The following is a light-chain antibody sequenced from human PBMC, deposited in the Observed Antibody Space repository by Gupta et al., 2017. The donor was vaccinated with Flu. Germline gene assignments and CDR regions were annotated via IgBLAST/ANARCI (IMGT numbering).Light chain of an antibody. J-gene: IGKJ1*01. V-gene: IGKV1-27*01. Sequence: SSLSASVWDRVNISCRSSQGIHKYLIWYQQKPGKGPNLLIYAASTLKSGVSSRFSGSGSGTDFTLTISSLQPEDIGTYYCQKFNDASWTFGPGTKVEIK. CDR3: QKFNDASWT. CDR2: AAS. CDR1: QGIHKY.